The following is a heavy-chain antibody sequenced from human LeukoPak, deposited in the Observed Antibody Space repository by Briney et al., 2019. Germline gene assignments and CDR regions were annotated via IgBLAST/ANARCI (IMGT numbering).Heavy chain of an antibody. CDR2: INPNSGGT. CDR1: GYTFTGYY. J-gene: IGHJ4*02. CDR3: ARVEEDYYGSRSYYFDY. V-gene: IGHV1-2*02. Sequence: ASVKVSCKASGYTFTGYYMHWVRQAPGQGLEWMGWINPNSGGTNYAQKFQGRVTMTRDTSISTAYMELSRLRSDDTAVYYCARVEEDYYGSRSYYFDYWGQGTLVTVSS. D-gene: IGHD3-10*01.